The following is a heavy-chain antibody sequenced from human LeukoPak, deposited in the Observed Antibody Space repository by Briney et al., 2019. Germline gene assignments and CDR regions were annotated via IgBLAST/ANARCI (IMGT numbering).Heavy chain of an antibody. CDR1: GYTFTGYY. CDR2: ISADKTNT. CDR3: ARRAAVVGPLYYFDN. J-gene: IGHJ4*02. D-gene: IGHD6-19*01. V-gene: IGHV1-18*04. Sequence: ASVKVSCKASGYTFTGYYIHWVRQAPGQGLEWMGWISADKTNTNYAHNLQGRVTVTTDTSTSTAYMELRSLRSDDTAVYYCARRAAVVGPLYYFDNWGQGTLITVSS.